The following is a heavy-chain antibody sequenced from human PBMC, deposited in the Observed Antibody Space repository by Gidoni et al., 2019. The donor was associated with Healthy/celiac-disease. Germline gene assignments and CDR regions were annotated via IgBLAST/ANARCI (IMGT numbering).Heavy chain of an antibody. Sequence: EVQLVQSGAEVKKPGESLKISCKGSGYSFTRYWIGWVRQMPGKGLEWMGIIYPGDSDTRYSPSFQGQVTISADKSISTAYLQWSSLKASDTAMYYCARRVGDSSGYHDAFDIWGQGTMVTVSS. V-gene: IGHV5-51*01. J-gene: IGHJ3*02. CDR1: GYSFTRYW. D-gene: IGHD3-22*01. CDR2: IYPGDSDT. CDR3: ARRVGDSSGYHDAFDI.